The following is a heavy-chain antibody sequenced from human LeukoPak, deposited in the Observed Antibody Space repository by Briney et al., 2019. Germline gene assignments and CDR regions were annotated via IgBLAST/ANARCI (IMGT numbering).Heavy chain of an antibody. J-gene: IGHJ6*02. CDR1: GFTFSTYS. V-gene: IGHV3-30*03. Sequence: GGSLRLSCSASGFTFSTYSMTWVRQAPGKGLEWVAVISSDGSNKYYADSVKGRFTIFRDNSMNTLYLQMSSLRAEDTAVYYCATDSGTAMAEYYYYGMDVWGQGTTVTVSS. CDR2: ISSDGSNK. CDR3: ATDSGTAMAEYYYYGMDV. D-gene: IGHD5-18*01.